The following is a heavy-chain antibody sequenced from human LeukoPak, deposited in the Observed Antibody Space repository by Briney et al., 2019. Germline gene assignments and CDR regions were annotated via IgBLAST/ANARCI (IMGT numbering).Heavy chain of an antibody. CDR2: INPNSGGT. Sequence: GASVKVSCKASRYTFTDYYMHWVRQAPGQGLEWMGWINPNSGGTNYAQKFQGRVTMTRDTSISTAYMELTRLRSDDTAVYYCARGTGTTGCDYWGQGSLVTVSS. CDR1: RYTFTDYY. J-gene: IGHJ4*02. V-gene: IGHV1-2*02. CDR3: ARGTGTTGCDY. D-gene: IGHD1-1*01.